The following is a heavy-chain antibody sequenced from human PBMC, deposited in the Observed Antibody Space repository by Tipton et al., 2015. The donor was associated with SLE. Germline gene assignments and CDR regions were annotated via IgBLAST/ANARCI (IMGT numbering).Heavy chain of an antibody. Sequence: TLSLTCAVYGGSFSGYYWSWIRQPPGKGLEWIGEINHSGSTNYNPSLKSRVTISVDTSKNQFSLKLSSVTAADTAVYYCASVRDTGFANYWGQGTLVTVSS. CDR3: ASVRDTGFANY. J-gene: IGHJ4*02. V-gene: IGHV4-34*01. D-gene: IGHD5-24*01. CDR2: INHSGST. CDR1: GGSFSGYY.